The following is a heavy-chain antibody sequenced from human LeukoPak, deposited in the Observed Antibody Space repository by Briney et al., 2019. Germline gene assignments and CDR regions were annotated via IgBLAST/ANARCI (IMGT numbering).Heavy chain of an antibody. CDR2: MIPNSGNT. J-gene: IGHJ6*03. D-gene: IGHD3-3*01. CDR3: ARSIIGVLRFLEWLPKYYYYYYMDV. V-gene: IGHV1-8*03. Sequence: GASVKVSCKASGYTFTSYDINWVRQATGQGLEWMGWMIPNSGNTGYAQKFQGRVTITRNTSISTAYMELSSLRSEDTAVYYCARSIIGVLRFLEWLPKYYYYYYMDVWGKGTTVTVSS. CDR1: GYTFTSYD.